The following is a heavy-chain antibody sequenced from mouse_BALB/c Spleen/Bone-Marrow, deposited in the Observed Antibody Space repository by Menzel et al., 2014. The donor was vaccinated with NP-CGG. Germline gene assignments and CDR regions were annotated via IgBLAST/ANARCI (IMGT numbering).Heavy chain of an antibody. CDR2: IWSDGIT. CDR1: GFSLTNYG. D-gene: IGHD2-1*01. Sequence: QVQLKESGPGLVAPPQSLSITCTVSGFSLTNYGVHWGRQPPGKGLEWLVVIWSDGITTYNSALKSRLSISKDNSKSQVFLKMNSLQTDDTAMYYCARYGNYAMDYWGQGTSVTVSS. V-gene: IGHV2-6*02. CDR3: ARYGNYAMDY. J-gene: IGHJ4*01.